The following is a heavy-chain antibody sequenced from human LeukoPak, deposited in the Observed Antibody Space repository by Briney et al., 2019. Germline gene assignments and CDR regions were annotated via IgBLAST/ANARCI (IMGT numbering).Heavy chain of an antibody. CDR1: GGTFSSYA. D-gene: IGHD3-22*01. Sequence: SVKVSFKASGGTFSSYAINWVRQAPGQGLEWMGGIIPIFGTANYAQKFQGRVTITTDESTSTAYMELSSLRSEDTAVYYCARDISGSRGVITPHYYYYYMDVWGKGTTVTVSS. CDR2: IIPIFGTA. CDR3: ARDISGSRGVITPHYYYYYMDV. V-gene: IGHV1-69*05. J-gene: IGHJ6*03.